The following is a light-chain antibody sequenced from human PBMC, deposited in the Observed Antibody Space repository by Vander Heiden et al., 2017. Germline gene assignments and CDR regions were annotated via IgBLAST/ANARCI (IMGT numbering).Light chain of an antibody. CDR3: GTWDSSLSAYV. CDR2: DNK. Sequence: QSVLTQPPPVSAAPGQQGTTPCSGGSSTIGKNYVSWYQQLPGTAPKLLIYDNKKRPSGIPDRFSASKSGTSATLGITGLQTGDEADHYCGTWDSSLSAYVFGTGTKVTAL. V-gene: IGLV1-51*01. CDR1: SSTIGKNY. J-gene: IGLJ1*01.